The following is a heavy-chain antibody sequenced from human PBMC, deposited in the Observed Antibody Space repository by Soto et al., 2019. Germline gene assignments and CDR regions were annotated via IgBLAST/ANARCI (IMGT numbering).Heavy chain of an antibody. D-gene: IGHD6-19*01. CDR3: AIYKAGAGGNGF. CDR1: GASVTSDSYH. J-gene: IGHJ4*02. V-gene: IGHV4-61*01. Sequence: QVHLQESGPGLIKPSETLSLTCSVSGASVTSDSYHWTWIRQPPGKGLEWIGQTGSTNYNPSLKSRITGWVDTSKNQFSLNLDSVTAADTAIYYCAIYKAGAGGNGFWGQGTLVIVSS. CDR2: QTGST.